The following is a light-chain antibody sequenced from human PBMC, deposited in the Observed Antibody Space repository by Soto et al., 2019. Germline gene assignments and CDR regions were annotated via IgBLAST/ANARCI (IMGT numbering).Light chain of an antibody. CDR1: QSVTSNY. V-gene: IGKV3D-20*01. CDR3: QQYGKSPFT. Sequence: PGERATLSCGASQSVTSNYLAWYQQKPGLAPRLLIYDASSRTTGIPDRFSGSGSGTYFTLTISRLEPEDFAVYYCQQYGKSPFTFGPGTKVDIK. J-gene: IGKJ3*01. CDR2: DAS.